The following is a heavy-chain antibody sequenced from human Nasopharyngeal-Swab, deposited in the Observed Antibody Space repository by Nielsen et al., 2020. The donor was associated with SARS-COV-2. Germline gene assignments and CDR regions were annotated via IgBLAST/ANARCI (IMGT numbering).Heavy chain of an antibody. J-gene: IGHJ6*02. CDR2: INHSGST. V-gene: IGHV4-34*01. Sequence: SETLSLTCAVYGGSFSGYYWSWIRQPPGKGLEWIGEINHSGSTNYNPSLKSRATISVDTSKNQFSLKLSSVTAADTAVYYCARGPVDVLLWFGELFHSHGMDVWGQGTTVTVSS. D-gene: IGHD3-10*01. CDR3: ARGPVDVLLWFGELFHSHGMDV. CDR1: GGSFSGYY.